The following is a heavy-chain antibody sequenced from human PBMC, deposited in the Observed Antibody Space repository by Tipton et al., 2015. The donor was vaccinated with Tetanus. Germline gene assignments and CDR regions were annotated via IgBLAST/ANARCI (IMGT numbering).Heavy chain of an antibody. Sequence: TLSLTCAVYGGSFSGYYWSWIRQHPGKGLEWIGYIYYSGSTYYNPSLKSRVTISVDTSKNQFSLKLSSVTAADTAVYYCARLAGTEVDPWGQGTLVTVSS. CDR1: GGSFSGYY. J-gene: IGHJ5*02. CDR3: ARLAGTEVDP. V-gene: IGHV4-31*11. CDR2: IYYSGST. D-gene: IGHD6-13*01.